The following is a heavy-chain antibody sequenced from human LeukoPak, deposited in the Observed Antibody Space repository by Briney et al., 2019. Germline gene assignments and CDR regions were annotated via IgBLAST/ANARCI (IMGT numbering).Heavy chain of an antibody. V-gene: IGHV3-33*01. CDR3: ARALTNTAMPYDY. D-gene: IGHD5-18*01. CDR2: IWYDGSNK. CDR1: GFTFSSYG. J-gene: IGHJ4*02. Sequence: GGSLRLSCAASGFTFSSYGMHWVRQAPGKGLEWVAVIWYDGSNKYYADSVKGRFTISGDNSKNTLYLQMNSLRAEDTAVYYCARALTNTAMPYDYWGQGTLVTVSS.